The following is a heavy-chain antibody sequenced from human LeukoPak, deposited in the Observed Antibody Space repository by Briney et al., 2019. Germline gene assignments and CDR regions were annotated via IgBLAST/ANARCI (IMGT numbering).Heavy chain of an antibody. D-gene: IGHD1-26*01. CDR2: IRYDGSNK. CDR3: AKDQEVGATTIDY. CDR1: GFTFNNYG. Sequence: GGPLRLXCAASGFTFNNYGIHWVRQAPGKGLEWVAFIRYDGSNKYYADSVKGRFTISRDNSKNTLYLQMNSLRAGDTAVYYCAKDQEVGATTIDYWGQGTLVTVSS. J-gene: IGHJ4*02. V-gene: IGHV3-30*02.